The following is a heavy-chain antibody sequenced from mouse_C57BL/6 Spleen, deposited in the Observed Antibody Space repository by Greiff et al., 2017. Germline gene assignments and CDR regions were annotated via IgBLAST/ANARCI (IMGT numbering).Heavy chain of an antibody. D-gene: IGHD1-1*01. J-gene: IGHJ3*01. CDR3: ARDYDSQAWFAY. Sequence: VQLKESGAELAKPGASVKLSCKASGYTFTSYRMHWVKQRPVQGLEGIGYINPSSGYTKYNQKFKDKETLTADKSSSTAYMQLSSLTYEDSAVYYCARDYDSQAWFAYWGQGTLVTVSA. CDR1: GYTFTSYR. V-gene: IGHV1-7*01. CDR2: INPSSGYT.